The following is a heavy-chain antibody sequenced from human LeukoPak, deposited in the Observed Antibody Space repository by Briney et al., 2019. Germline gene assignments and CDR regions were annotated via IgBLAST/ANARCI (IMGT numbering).Heavy chain of an antibody. V-gene: IGHV3-53*01. Sequence: PGGSLRLSCAASGFTVSSNYMSWVRQAPGKGLEWVSVIYSGGSTYYADSVKGRFTISRDNSKNTLYLQKNSLRAEDTAVYYCARVRSDYDFWSGYSRYYYYYMDVWGKGTTVTVSS. D-gene: IGHD3-3*01. J-gene: IGHJ6*03. CDR2: IYSGGST. CDR1: GFTVSSNY. CDR3: ARVRSDYDFWSGYSRYYYYYMDV.